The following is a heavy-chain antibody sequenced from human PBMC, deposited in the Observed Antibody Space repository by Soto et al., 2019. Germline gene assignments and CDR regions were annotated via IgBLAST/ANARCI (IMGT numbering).Heavy chain of an antibody. Sequence: QVQLVQSGAEVKKPGASVKVSCKASGYTFTSYGISWVRQAPGQGLEWMGWISAYNGNTNYAQKRQGRVTMTKDTATSTAYMELRSLRSDETAVYYCASDYGAIALAEYFQHWGQGTLVTLSS. V-gene: IGHV1-18*01. CDR1: GYTFTSYG. CDR3: ASDYGAIALAEYFQH. J-gene: IGHJ1*01. CDR2: ISAYNGNT. D-gene: IGHD4-17*01.